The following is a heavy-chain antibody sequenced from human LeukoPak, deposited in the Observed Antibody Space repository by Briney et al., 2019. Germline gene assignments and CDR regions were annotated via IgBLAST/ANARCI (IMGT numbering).Heavy chain of an antibody. CDR1: GLSVGSNY. Sequence: PGGSLRLSCAASGLSVGSNYMTWVRQAPGKGLEWVGRIKSKTDGGTTDYAAPVKGRFTISRDDSKNTLYLQMNSLKTEDTAVYYCTTKGYGSGVAWGQGTLVTVSS. V-gene: IGHV3-15*01. CDR2: IKSKTDGGTT. D-gene: IGHD3-10*01. CDR3: TTKGYGSGVA. J-gene: IGHJ5*02.